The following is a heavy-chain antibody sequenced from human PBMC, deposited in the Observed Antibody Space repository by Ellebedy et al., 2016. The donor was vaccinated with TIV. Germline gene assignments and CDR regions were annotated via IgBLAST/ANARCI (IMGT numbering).Heavy chain of an antibody. CDR1: GFSFSSYT. J-gene: IGHJ3*02. V-gene: IGHV3-48*04. D-gene: IGHD3-10*01. Sequence: GESLKISCAASGFSFSSYTMNWVRQAPGKGLEWISYISRSGTTTSYADSVKGRFTITRDNTKNTLFLQMNSLRAEDTAVYYCARDSAYMHAFDIWGQGTMVSVSS. CDR2: ISRSGTTT. CDR3: ARDSAYMHAFDI.